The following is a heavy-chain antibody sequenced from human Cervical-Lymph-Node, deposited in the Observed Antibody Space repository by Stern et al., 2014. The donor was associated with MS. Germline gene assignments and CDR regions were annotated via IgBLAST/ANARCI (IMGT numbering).Heavy chain of an antibody. V-gene: IGHV4-61*01. J-gene: IGHJ5*02. D-gene: IGHD2-8*02. CDR3: ARMKRDIVLVQPWFDP. CDR2: VFYIGST. CDR1: GGSISSENYY. Sequence: QVQLQESGPGLVKPSETLSLTCTVSGGSISSENYYWSWIRQPPGKGLEWIGYVFYIGSTNYNPSLKSRVTISVDTSKNQFSLKLSSVTAADTAVYYCARMKRDIVLVQPWFDPWGQGTLVTVSS.